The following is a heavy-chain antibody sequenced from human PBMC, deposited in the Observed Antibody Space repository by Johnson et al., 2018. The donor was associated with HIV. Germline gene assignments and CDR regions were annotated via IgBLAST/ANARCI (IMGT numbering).Heavy chain of an antibody. Sequence: QVQLVESGGGLVRPGESLRLSCVASGFTFSDSYMNWIRQAPGKGLEWIAYISSGGSGMNYADPVKGRLTVPRDNAKTSLYLQMNSLRAEDTAVYYCARVLAYCGGDCSPGAFDIWGQGTMVTVSS. CDR2: ISSGGSGM. D-gene: IGHD2-21*02. CDR3: ARVLAYCGGDCSPGAFDI. J-gene: IGHJ3*02. CDR1: GFTFSDSY. V-gene: IGHV3-11*04.